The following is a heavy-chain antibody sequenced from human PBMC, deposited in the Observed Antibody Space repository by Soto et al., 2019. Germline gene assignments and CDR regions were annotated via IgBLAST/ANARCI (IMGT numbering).Heavy chain of an antibody. Sequence: QITLNESGPTQVKPRQTLTLTCTFSGFSLTTSGVGVGWIVQSPGKAPERLALIYWDDDKRYSPSLKSRLTITKDTSKNQVVLTMADLDPADTATYYCAHRVLRTVFGLVTTTAIYFDFWGQGTPVAVSS. CDR2: IYWDDDK. D-gene: IGHD3-3*01. CDR1: GFSLTTSGVG. V-gene: IGHV2-5*02. J-gene: IGHJ4*02. CDR3: AHRVLRTVFGLVTTTAIYFDF.